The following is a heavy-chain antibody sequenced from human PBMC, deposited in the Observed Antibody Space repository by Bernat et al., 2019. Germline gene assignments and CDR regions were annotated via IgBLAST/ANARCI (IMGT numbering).Heavy chain of an antibody. CDR3: ASATVGAAADN. CDR1: GFTFSTYG. V-gene: IGHV3-30*03. CDR2: ISYDGSNK. D-gene: IGHD6-13*01. J-gene: IGHJ4*02. Sequence: QVQLVESGGGVVQPGRSLRLSCAASGFTFSTYGMHWVRQAPGKGLEWVAVISYDGSNKYYADSVKGRFTISRDNSKNTLYLQMKSLRAEDTAVYYCASATVGAAADNWGQGTLVTVSS.